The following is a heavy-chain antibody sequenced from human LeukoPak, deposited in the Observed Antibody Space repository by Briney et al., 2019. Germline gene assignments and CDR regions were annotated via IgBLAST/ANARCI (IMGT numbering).Heavy chain of an antibody. CDR1: GGSISSYY. J-gene: IGHJ3*02. CDR3: AREWVDFWSGFDAFDI. CDR2: IYYSGST. Sequence: SETLSLTCTVSGGSISSYYWSWIRQPPGKGLEWIGYIYYSGSTNYNPSLKSRVTISVDTSKNQFSLKLSSVTAADTAVYYCAREWVDFWSGFDAFDIWGQGTMVTVSS. D-gene: IGHD3-3*01. V-gene: IGHV4-59*12.